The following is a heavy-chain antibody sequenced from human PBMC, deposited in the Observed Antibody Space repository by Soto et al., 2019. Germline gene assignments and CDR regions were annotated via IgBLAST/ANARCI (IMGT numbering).Heavy chain of an antibody. CDR1: EFTFSADW. J-gene: IGHJ4*02. CDR2: IRQDGGEK. D-gene: IGHD4-17*01. V-gene: IGHV3-7*01. Sequence: EVQLVESGGGLVQPGGSLRLSCATFEFTFSADWMSWVRQAPGKGLEWVANIRQDGGEKYYVDSVKGRFTISRDNAKNSVYLQMNSLRVEDTAIYYCASEYGDHLKFFDYWGPGTLVTVSS. CDR3: ASEYGDHLKFFDY.